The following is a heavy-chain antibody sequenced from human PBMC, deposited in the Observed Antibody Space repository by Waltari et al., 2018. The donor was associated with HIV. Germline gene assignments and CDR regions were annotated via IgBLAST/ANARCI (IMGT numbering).Heavy chain of an antibody. Sequence: QVKLVQAGAEVKKPGASVQVPCKASGNTLPISGVTGVRQAPGQGLEWMGWISAHNGNTNYAQKFQGRVTMTTDTSTSTAYMELRSLRSDDTAVYYCARSPPQYDSSGYYCDYWGQGTLVTVSS. CDR2: ISAHNGNT. CDR3: ARSPPQYDSSGYYCDY. D-gene: IGHD3-22*01. V-gene: IGHV1-18*01. J-gene: IGHJ4*02. CDR1: GNTLPISG.